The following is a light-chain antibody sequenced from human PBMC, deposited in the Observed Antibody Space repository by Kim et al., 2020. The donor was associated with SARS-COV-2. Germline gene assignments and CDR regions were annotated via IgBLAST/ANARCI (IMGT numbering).Light chain of an antibody. J-gene: IGLJ2*01. V-gene: IGLV1-44*01. CDR1: SADGGSSS. Sequence: QRVTISCSASSADGGSSSVTWYQQYPGTAPQLLINYDNHRPSGVSDRFSCSKSGTSASLTISALRSEDEADYYCGTWSDSLDLWIFGGGTQLTVL. CDR3: GTWSDSLDLWI. CDR2: YDN.